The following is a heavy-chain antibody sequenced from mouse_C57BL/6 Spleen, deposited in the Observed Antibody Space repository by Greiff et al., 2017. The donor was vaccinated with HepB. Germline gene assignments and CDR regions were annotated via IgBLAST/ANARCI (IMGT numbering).Heavy chain of an antibody. CDR2: ISDGGSYT. V-gene: IGHV5-4*03. CDR1: GFTFSSYA. CDR3: ARTITTVVAPAYFDV. D-gene: IGHD1-1*01. Sequence: EVKLVESGGGLVKPGGSLKLSCAASGFTFSSYAMSWVRQTPEKRLEWVATISDGGSYTYYPDNVKGRFTISRDNAKNNLYLQMSHLKSEDTAMYYCARTITTVVAPAYFDVWGTGTTVTVSS. J-gene: IGHJ1*03.